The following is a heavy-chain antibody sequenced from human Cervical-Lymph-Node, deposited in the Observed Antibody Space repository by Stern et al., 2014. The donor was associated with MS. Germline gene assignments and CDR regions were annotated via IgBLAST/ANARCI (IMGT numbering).Heavy chain of an antibody. V-gene: IGHV5-51*01. CDR2: IYPGDSDT. CDR3: ARDYGDYAFDY. J-gene: IGHJ4*02. Sequence: EVQLEESGAEVKKPGESLKISCKGSGYSFTANWIAWVRQMHGKGLEWMGIIYPGDSDTRYSPSFQGQVTISADKASSTAYLQWSSLKASDTAMYYCARDYGDYAFDYWGQGTLVTVSS. D-gene: IGHD4-17*01. CDR1: GYSFTANW.